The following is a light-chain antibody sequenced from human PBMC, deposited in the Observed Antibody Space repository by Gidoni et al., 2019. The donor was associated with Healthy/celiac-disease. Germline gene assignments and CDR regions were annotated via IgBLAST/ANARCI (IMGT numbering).Light chain of an antibody. Sequence: DIVMTQSPLSLPGTLGEPASISCRSSQHLLHSNGYNYLGWYLQKPGQSPQLLFDLGTNRASRVAGRFSGRGSGTYFTLKISRVEADDVGVYCWMQGLQTPPTFGPGTKVDIK. CDR1: QHLLHSNGYNY. J-gene: IGKJ3*01. CDR3: MQGLQTPPT. V-gene: IGKV2-28*01. CDR2: LGT.